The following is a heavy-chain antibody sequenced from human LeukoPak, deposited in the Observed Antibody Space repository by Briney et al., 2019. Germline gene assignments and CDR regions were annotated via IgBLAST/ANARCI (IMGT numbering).Heavy chain of an antibody. Sequence: GGSLRLSCAASGFTFSSYAMSWVRQAPGKGREWVSAITGGGGSTYYADSVKGRFTISRDNSKNTLYLQMNSLRAEDTAVYYCAKDRSYSGFSGRGAYFDYWGQGTLVTVSS. CDR1: GFTFSSYA. J-gene: IGHJ4*02. CDR2: ITGGGGST. CDR3: AKDRSYSGFSGRGAYFDY. D-gene: IGHD3-10*01. V-gene: IGHV3-23*01.